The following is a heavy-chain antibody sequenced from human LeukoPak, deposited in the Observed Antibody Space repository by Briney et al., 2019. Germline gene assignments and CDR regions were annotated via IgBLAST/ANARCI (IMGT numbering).Heavy chain of an antibody. CDR3: LTWPFDY. CDR2: ISYDGSNK. V-gene: IGHV3-30*03. D-gene: IGHD5-24*01. Sequence: PGGSLRLSCAASGFTFSSYGMHWVRQAPGKGLEWVAVISYDGSNKYYADSVKGRFTISRDNSKNTLYLQMNSLRAEDTAVYYCLTWPFDYWGQGTLVTVSS. CDR1: GFTFSSYG. J-gene: IGHJ4*02.